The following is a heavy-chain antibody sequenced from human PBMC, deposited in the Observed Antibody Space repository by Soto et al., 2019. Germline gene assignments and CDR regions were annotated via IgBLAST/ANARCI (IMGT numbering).Heavy chain of an antibody. J-gene: IGHJ6*04. D-gene: IGHD2-21*02. CDR3: ARDLWGYCGTDCYPLDV. Sequence: SETLSLTCTVSGGSISRYYWSWIRQPPGKGLEWIGYMYNTGSTVYNPSFKSRVTISVDTSKNQFSLKLNSVTAADTAVYYCARDLWGYCGTDCYPLDVWGKGTTFTVSS. CDR1: GGSISRYY. V-gene: IGHV4-59*01. CDR2: MYNTGST.